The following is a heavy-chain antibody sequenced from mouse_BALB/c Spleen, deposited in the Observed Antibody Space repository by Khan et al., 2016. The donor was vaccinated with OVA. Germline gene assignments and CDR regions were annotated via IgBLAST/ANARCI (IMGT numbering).Heavy chain of an antibody. CDR2: INPHIGET. CDR3: TRIYRSDFDY. Sequence: EVELVESGPELVRPGASVKISCTASGYSFTGYFMNWVMQSHGKSLEWIGRINPHIGETFYNQRFKEKATLTVDESSSTAHMELRSLASEDSAVYYCTRIYRSDFDYWGQGTTLTVSS. J-gene: IGHJ2*01. CDR1: GYSFTGYF. D-gene: IGHD6-1*01. V-gene: IGHV1-20*02.